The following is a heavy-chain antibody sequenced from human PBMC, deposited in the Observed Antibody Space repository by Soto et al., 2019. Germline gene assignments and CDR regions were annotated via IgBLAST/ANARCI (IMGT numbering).Heavy chain of an antibody. V-gene: IGHV1-69*02. J-gene: IGHJ4*02. CDR2: IIPILGIA. D-gene: IGHD4-17*01. Sequence: GASVKVSCKASGGTFSSYTISWVRQAPGQGLEWMGRIIPILGIANYAQKFQGRVTITADKSTSTAYMELSSLRSADTAVYYCARSPIYYGDYDYWGQGTLVTVSS. CDR3: ARSPIYYGDYDY. CDR1: GGTFSSYT.